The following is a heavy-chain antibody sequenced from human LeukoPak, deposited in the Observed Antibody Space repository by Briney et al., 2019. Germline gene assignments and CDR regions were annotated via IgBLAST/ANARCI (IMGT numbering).Heavy chain of an antibody. D-gene: IGHD5-12*01. Sequence: ASVKVSCTASGYTFTGYYMHWVRQAPGPGLEWMGWINPKSGGTNYAQKFPGRVTMTSDTSISTAYMYLSRLRSDDTAVYYCARGVATTPRRRSNWFDTWGHGTLVTVSP. V-gene: IGHV1-2*02. CDR3: ARGVATTPRRRSNWFDT. CDR1: GYTFTGYY. CDR2: INPKSGGT. J-gene: IGHJ5*01.